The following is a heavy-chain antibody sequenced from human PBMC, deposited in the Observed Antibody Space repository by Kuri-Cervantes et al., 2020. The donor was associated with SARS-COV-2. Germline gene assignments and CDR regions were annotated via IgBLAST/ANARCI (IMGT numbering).Heavy chain of an antibody. V-gene: IGHV3-48*01. D-gene: IGHD6-13*01. J-gene: IGHJ4*02. CDR3: ARDMSIAAAGTDY. Sequence: GGSLRLSCAASGFTFSSYSMNWVRQAPGKGLEWVSYISSSSSTIYYADSVKGRFTISGDNAKNSLYLQMNSLRAEDTAVYYCARDMSIAAAGTDYWGQGTLVTVSS. CDR2: ISSSSSTI. CDR1: GFTFSSYS.